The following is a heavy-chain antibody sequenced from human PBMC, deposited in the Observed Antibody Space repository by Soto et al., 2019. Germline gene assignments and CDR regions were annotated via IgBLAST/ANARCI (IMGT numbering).Heavy chain of an antibody. CDR3: ARDRATNWIGSYYYMDV. CDR2: IYYSGST. Sequence: QVQLQESGPGLVKPSQTLSLTCTVSGGSISSGGYYWSWIRQHPGKGLEWIGYIYYSGSTYYNPSLKSRVTISVDTSKTQFSLKLSSVTAADKAVYYCARDRATNWIGSYYYMDVWGKGTTVTVSS. CDR1: GGSISSGGYY. V-gene: IGHV4-31*03. J-gene: IGHJ6*03. D-gene: IGHD1-1*01.